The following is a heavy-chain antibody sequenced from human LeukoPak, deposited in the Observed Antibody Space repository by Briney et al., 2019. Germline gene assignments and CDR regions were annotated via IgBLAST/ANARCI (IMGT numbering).Heavy chain of an antibody. V-gene: IGHV4-30-4*08. Sequence: SETLSLTCPVSGGSISSGDYYWSWIRQPPGKGLEWIGYIYYSGSTYYNPSLKSRVTISVDTSKIHFSLKLSSVTAADTALYYCASSRRYYYGSSGYYAFDIWGQGTMVTVSS. CDR2: IYYSGST. CDR3: ASSRRYYYGSSGYYAFDI. CDR1: GGSISSGDYY. J-gene: IGHJ3*02. D-gene: IGHD3-22*01.